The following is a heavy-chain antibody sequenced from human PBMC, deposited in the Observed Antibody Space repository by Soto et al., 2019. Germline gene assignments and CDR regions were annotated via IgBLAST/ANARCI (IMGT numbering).Heavy chain of an antibody. V-gene: IGHV3-23*01. CDR3: AKEPSGSYYNFLPFDY. D-gene: IGHD3-10*01. Sequence: GSLRLSCAASGFTFSSYAMSWVRQAPGKGLEWVSAISGSGGSTYNADSVKGRFTISRDNSKNTLYLQMNSLRAEDTAVYYCAKEPSGSYYNFLPFDYWGQGTLVTVSS. CDR1: GFTFSSYA. CDR2: ISGSGGST. J-gene: IGHJ4*02.